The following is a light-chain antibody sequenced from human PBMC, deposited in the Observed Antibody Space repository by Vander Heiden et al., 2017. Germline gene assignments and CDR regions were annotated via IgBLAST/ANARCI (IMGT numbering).Light chain of an antibody. CDR3: QQYNNRPAGLT. CDR1: QSVSSN. V-gene: IGKV3-15*01. Sequence: TQSPPPLSVSPAVRPTLPYRASQSVSSNLAWYQQTPGQAPRLLIYGASTRATGIPARFSGSGSGTEFTLTSSSLQSEEFAVYYCQQYNNRPAGLTFGGGTKVEIK. CDR2: GAS. J-gene: IGKJ4*01.